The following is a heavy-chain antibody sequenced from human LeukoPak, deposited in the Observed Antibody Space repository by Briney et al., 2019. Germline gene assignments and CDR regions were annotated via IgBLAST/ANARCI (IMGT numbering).Heavy chain of an antibody. V-gene: IGHV4-59*08. CDR1: GGSFSGYY. D-gene: IGHD2-15*01. Sequence: PSETLSLTCAVYGGSFSGYYWSWIRQPPGKGLEWIGYIYYSGSTNYNPSLKSRVTISVDTSKKYFSLKLNSVTAADTAVYYCARRYCSGGSCPWGFDSWGQGTLVTVSS. J-gene: IGHJ4*02. CDR3: ARRYCSGGSCPWGFDS. CDR2: IYYSGST.